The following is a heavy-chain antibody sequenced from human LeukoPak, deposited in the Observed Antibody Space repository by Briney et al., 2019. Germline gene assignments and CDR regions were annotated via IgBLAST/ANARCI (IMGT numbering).Heavy chain of an antibody. CDR2: NKSETDGGTT. CDR1: GFTFSDSA. D-gene: IGHD2-2*01. CDR3: SGCSSTSCSSLYMDV. J-gene: IGHJ6*03. Sequence: GGTLRLSRAGSGFTFSDSAMSWVRPAPGKGLEWVGRNKSETDGGTTDYAAPVKGRFNISSDDSKSTLYLQMNSLKTEDTAVYYCSGCSSTSCSSLYMDVWGKGTTVTVSS. V-gene: IGHV3-15*01.